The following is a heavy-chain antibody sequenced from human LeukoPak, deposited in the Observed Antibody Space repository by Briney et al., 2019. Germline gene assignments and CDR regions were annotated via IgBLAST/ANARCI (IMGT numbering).Heavy chain of an antibody. V-gene: IGHV1-2*02. Sequence: GASVKVSCKASGYTFTGFFMHWVRQAPGQGLEWMGWINPNIGDAYYAQKFQGRVTMTRDRSISTAYMELSRLTSDDTAVYYCARMDLDGGDSIGFDSWGQGTLVTVSS. CDR3: ARMDLDGGDSIGFDS. CDR1: GYTFTGFF. CDR2: INPNIGDA. D-gene: IGHD2-21*02. J-gene: IGHJ5*01.